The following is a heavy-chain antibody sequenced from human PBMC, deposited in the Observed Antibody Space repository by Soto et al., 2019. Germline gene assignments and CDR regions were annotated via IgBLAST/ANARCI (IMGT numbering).Heavy chain of an antibody. CDR1: GGSISSGDYY. J-gene: IGHJ4*02. CDR3: ARVGSSIATRPFDY. CDR2: NYYSGIT. Sequence: QVQLQESGPGLVKPSQTLSLTCTVSGGSISSGDYYWSWIRQPPGKGLEWIGYNYYSGITYYNPSLRSRVTISVDTSKNQFSLKLSSVTAADTAVYYCARVGSSIATRPFDYWGQGTLVTVSS. V-gene: IGHV4-30-4*01. D-gene: IGHD6-6*01.